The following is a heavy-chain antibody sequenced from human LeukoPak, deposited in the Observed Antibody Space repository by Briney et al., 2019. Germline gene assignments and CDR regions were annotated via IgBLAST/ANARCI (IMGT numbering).Heavy chain of an antibody. J-gene: IGHJ4*02. V-gene: IGHV4-39*07. CDR1: GGSISSSSYY. CDR3: ARAGDYDFWSGYYLDY. CDR2: IYYSGST. D-gene: IGHD3-3*01. Sequence: SETLSLTCTVSGGSISSSSYYWGWIRQPPGKGLEWIGSIYYSGSTYYNPSLKSRVTISVDTSKNQFSLKLSSVTAADTAVYYCARAGDYDFWSGYYLDYWGQGTLVTVSS.